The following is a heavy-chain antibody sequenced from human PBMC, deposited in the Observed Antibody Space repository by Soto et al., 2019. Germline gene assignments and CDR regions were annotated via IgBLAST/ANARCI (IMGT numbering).Heavy chain of an antibody. Sequence: QVQLQESGPGLVKPSETLSLTCTVSGGSISRYYWSWIRQPPGKGLEWIGYIYYSGSTNYNPSLRSRVTKSVDTSKNQFSLKLSSVTAADTAVYYCARMIVVPGSDYYYYGMDVWGQGTTVTVSS. CDR2: IYYSGST. V-gene: IGHV4-59*01. J-gene: IGHJ6*02. D-gene: IGHD3-22*01. CDR3: ARMIVVPGSDYYYYGMDV. CDR1: GGSISRYY.